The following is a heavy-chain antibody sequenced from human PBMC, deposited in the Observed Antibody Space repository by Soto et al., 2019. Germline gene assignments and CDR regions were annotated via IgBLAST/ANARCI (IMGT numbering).Heavy chain of an antibody. V-gene: IGHV3-30-3*01. CDR1: GFTFSSYA. CDR2: ISYDGSNK. J-gene: IGHJ1*01. CDR3: ARDYYDSSGYYFPEYFQH. D-gene: IGHD3-22*01. Sequence: GGSLRLSCAASGFTFSSYAMHWVRQAPGKGLEWVAVISYDGSNKYYADSVKGRFTISRDNSKNTLYLQMNSLRAEDTAVYYCARDYYDSSGYYFPEYFQHWGQGTLVTVSS.